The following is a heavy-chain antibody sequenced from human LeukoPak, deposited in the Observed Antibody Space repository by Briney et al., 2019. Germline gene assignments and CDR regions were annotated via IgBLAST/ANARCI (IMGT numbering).Heavy chain of an antibody. V-gene: IGHV3-15*01. J-gene: IGHJ4*02. CDR1: GFTFSNAW. D-gene: IGHD1-26*01. CDR3: TTSGSYWWRGS. Sequence: GGSLRLSCAASGFTFSNAWMSWVRQAPGKGLEWVGRIKRKSDGGTTQYAAPVKGRFTISRDDSKNTLYLQMNSLKTEDTAMYYRTTSGSYWWRGSWGQGTLVTVSS. CDR2: IKRKSDGGTT.